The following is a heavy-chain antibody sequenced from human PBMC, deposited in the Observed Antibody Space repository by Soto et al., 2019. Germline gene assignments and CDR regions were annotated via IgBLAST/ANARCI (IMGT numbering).Heavy chain of an antibody. V-gene: IGHV3-33*01. CDR2: IWYDGSNK. Sequence: QVQLVESGGGVVQPGRSLILSCAASGFTFSSYGMHWVRQAPGKGLEWVAVIWYDGSNKYYADSVKGRFTISRDNSKNTLYLQMNSLRAEDTAVYYCARVCCYSGSSWFRHFDYWGQGTLVTVSS. J-gene: IGHJ4*02. CDR3: ARVCCYSGSSWFRHFDY. CDR1: GFTFSSYG. D-gene: IGHD6-13*01.